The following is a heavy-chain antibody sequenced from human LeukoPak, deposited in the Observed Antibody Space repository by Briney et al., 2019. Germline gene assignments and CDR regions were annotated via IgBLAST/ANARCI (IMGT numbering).Heavy chain of an antibody. CDR3: AIRKQQVVPPRDYRYSYGMDV. CDR1: GFTLSINA. D-gene: IGHD6-13*01. CDR2: ISGSGVST. J-gene: IGHJ6*01. Sequence: GGSLRLSVAASGFTLSINAMNGFRQAPGRGREGFSGISGSGVSTYYADSVKGRFTIPRDKSKNTLYLLMTSLRAEDTAVYYCAIRKQQVVPPRDYRYSYGMDVWGQGTTVTVSS. V-gene: IGHV3-23*01.